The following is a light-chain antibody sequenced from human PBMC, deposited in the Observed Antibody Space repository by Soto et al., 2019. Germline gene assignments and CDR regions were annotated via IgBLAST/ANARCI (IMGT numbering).Light chain of an antibody. CDR2: LNSDGSH. Sequence: QSVLTQSPSASASLGASVKLTCTLSSGHSSYAIAWHQQQPEKGPRYLMKLNSDGSHSKGDGIPDRFSGSSSGAERYLTISSLQSEDEADYYCQTWGTGPLWVFGGRTKVTVL. CDR1: SGHSSYA. J-gene: IGLJ3*02. CDR3: QTWGTGPLWV. V-gene: IGLV4-69*01.